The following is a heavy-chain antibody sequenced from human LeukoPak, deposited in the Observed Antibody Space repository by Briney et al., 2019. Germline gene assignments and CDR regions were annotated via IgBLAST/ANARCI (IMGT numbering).Heavy chain of an antibody. CDR2: INHSGST. D-gene: IGHD4-23*01. V-gene: IGHV4-34*01. J-gene: IGHJ4*02. CDR1: GGSFSDYD. CDR3: ARHDGSTVVIPYFDS. Sequence: PSETLSLTCAVYGGSFSDYDWNWIRQPPGKGLEWIGEINHSGSTNYNSALKSRVTISEDTSKNQFSLRLSSVTAADTAVYYCARHDGSTVVIPYFDSWGQGTVVTVSS.